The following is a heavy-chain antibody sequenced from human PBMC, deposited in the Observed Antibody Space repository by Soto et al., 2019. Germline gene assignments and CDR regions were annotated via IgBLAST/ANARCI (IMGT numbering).Heavy chain of an antibody. CDR3: ARSITIFGARFDP. Sequence: QVQLQESGPGLVKPSETLSLTCTVSGGSISSYYWSWIRQPPGKGLEWIGYIYYSGSTNYNPSLKSRVTISVDTSKNQFSLKLSSVTAADTAVYYCARSITIFGARFDPWGQGTLVTVSS. CDR1: GGSISSYY. V-gene: IGHV4-59*01. CDR2: IYYSGST. D-gene: IGHD3-3*01. J-gene: IGHJ5*02.